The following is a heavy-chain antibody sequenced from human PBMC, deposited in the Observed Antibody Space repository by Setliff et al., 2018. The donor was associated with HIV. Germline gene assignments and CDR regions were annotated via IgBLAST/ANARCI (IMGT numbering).Heavy chain of an antibody. V-gene: IGHV4-31*03. CDR2: IYYSGNT. J-gene: IGHJ3*02. CDR1: GGSISSGGYY. D-gene: IGHD2-2*01. Sequence: SETLSLTCTVSGGSISSGGYYWSWIRQHPGRGLEWIGYIYYSGNTYYNPSLKSRLTISVDTSKNHFSLKLSSVTAADTAVYYCARAFCSSASCYGGGDAFDIWGQVTMVTVSS. CDR3: ARAFCSSASCYGGGDAFDI.